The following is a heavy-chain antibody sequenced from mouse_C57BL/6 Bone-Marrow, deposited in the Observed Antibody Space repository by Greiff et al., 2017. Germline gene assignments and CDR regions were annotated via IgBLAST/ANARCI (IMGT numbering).Heavy chain of an antibody. J-gene: IGHJ4*01. V-gene: IGHV1-81*01. CDR2: IYPRSGNT. CDR3: ARREDYAMDY. CDR1: GYTFTSYG. Sequence: VQLQQSGAELARPGASVKLSCKASGYTFTSYGISWVKQRTGQGLEWIGEIYPRSGNTYYNEKFKGKATLTADKSSSPAYMELRSLTSEDSAGYFCARREDYAMDYWGQGTSVTVSS.